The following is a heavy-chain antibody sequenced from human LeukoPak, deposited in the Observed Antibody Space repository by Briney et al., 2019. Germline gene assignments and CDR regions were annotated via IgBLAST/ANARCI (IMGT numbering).Heavy chain of an antibody. Sequence: PGGSLRLSCAASGFTFDDYAMHWVRQAPGKGLEWVSGISWNSGSIGYADSVKGRFTISRDNAKNSLYLQMNSLRAEDTALYYCAKCADRSVAAAGRGDYWGQGTLVTVSS. CDR3: AKCADRSVAAAGRGDY. D-gene: IGHD6-13*01. CDR1: GFTFDDYA. CDR2: ISWNSGSI. J-gene: IGHJ4*02. V-gene: IGHV3-9*01.